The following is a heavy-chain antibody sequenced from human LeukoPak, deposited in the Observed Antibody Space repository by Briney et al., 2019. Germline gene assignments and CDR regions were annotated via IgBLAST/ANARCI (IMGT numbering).Heavy chain of an antibody. V-gene: IGHV4-59*01. D-gene: IGHD4/OR15-4a*01. J-gene: IGHJ6*02. CDR2: IYYSGST. Sequence: SETLSLTCSVSGGSISSNYWSWIRQPPGMGLEWIGYIYYSGSTNYNPSLKSRVTISVDTSKNMFSLKLSSVTAADTAVYYCARTGRANYGFYYFGMDVWGQGTTVTVSS. CDR1: GGSISSNY. CDR3: ARTGRANYGFYYFGMDV.